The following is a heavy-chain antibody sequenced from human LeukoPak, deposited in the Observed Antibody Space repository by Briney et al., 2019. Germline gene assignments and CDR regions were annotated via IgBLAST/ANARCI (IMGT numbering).Heavy chain of an antibody. V-gene: IGHV1-69*13. J-gene: IGHJ5*02. D-gene: IGHD6-13*01. CDR1: GYTFTGYY. Sequence: ASVKVSCKASGYTFTGYYMHWVRQAPGQGLEWMGGIIPIFDTAKYAQKFQGRVTITADESTSTAYMELSSLRSEDTAMYYCARDHRLQLENWFDPWGQGTLVTVSS. CDR2: IIPIFDTA. CDR3: ARDHRLQLENWFDP.